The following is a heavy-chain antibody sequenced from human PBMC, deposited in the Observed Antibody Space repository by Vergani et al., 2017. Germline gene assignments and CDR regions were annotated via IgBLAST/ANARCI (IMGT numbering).Heavy chain of an antibody. J-gene: IGHJ4*02. CDR3: ASSSTGY. Sequence: QVQLVESGGGVVQPGRSLRLSCAASGFTFSSYAMHWVRQAPGKGLEWVAVISYDGSNKYYADSVKGRFTISRDNAKNSLYLQMNSLRAEDTALYYCASSSTGYWGQGTLVTVSS. CDR2: ISYDGSNK. V-gene: IGHV3-30-3*01. D-gene: IGHD2-2*01. CDR1: GFTFSSYA.